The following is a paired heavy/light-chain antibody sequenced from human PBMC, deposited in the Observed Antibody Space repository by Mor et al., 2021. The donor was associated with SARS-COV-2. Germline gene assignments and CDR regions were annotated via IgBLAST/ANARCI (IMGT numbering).Heavy chain of an antibody. D-gene: IGHD2-8*02. CDR3: ARGETRGWGNSSWYFDL. Sequence: QVQLQQWGAGLLKPSETLSLTCAVYGGSFSGYYWSWIRQPPGKGLEWIGEINHSGRTNYNPSLKSRVTISVDTSKNQFSLKLNSVTAADTAVYYCARGETRGWGNSSWYFDLWGRGTLVTVSS. CDR2: INHSGRT. J-gene: IGHJ2*01. CDR1: GGSFSGYY. V-gene: IGHV4-34*01.
Light chain of an antibody. CDR3: QQYGSSPRT. J-gene: IGKJ1*01. CDR1: QSVSSSY. Sequence: EIVLTQSPGTLSLSPGERATLSCRASQSVSSSYLAWYQQKPGQAPRLLISGASSRATGIPDRFSGSGSGTDFTLTISRLEPEDFVVYYCQQYGSSPRTFGQGTKVEIK. V-gene: IGKV3-20*01. CDR2: GAS.